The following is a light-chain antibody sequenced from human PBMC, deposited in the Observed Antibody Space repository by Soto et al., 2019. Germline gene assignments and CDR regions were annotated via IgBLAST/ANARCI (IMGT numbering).Light chain of an antibody. V-gene: IGLV1-40*01. CDR1: SSNIGAGYD. J-gene: IGLJ3*02. CDR2: GNS. CDR3: QSYDSSLSGWV. Sequence: QSVLTQPPSVSGAPGQRVTISCTGSSSNIGAGYDVHWYQQLPGTAPKLLIYGNSNRPSGVPDRFSGSKSGTSASLAITGLLAEDEADYSCQSYDSSLSGWVFGGGTKLTVL.